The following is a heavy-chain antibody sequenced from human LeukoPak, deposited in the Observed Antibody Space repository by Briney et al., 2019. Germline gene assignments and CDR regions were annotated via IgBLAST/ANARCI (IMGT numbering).Heavy chain of an antibody. J-gene: IGHJ6*03. Sequence: SETLSLTCTVSGGSISSGTYYWGWIRQPPGKGLEWIGSIYYSGSTYYNPSLKSRVTISVDTSKNQFSLKLSSVTAADTAVYYCAREVGVPAAMGGYYYYMDVWGKGTTVTVSS. D-gene: IGHD2-2*01. V-gene: IGHV4-39*07. CDR2: IYYSGST. CDR3: AREVGVPAAMGGYYYYMDV. CDR1: GGSISSGTYY.